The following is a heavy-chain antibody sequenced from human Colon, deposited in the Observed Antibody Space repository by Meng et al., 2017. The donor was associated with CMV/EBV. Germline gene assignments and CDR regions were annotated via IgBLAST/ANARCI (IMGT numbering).Heavy chain of an antibody. CDR1: GFTVSSNY. CDR2: IYSGGST. CDR3: ARGIVGATGSYYFDY. Sequence: GGSLRLSCAASGFTVSSNYMSWVRQAPGKGLEWVSVIYSGGSTYYAESVKGRFTISRDNSKNTLYLQMNSLRAEDTAVYYCARGIVGATGSYYFDYWGQGTLVTVSS. J-gene: IGHJ4*02. V-gene: IGHV3-66*02. D-gene: IGHD1-26*01.